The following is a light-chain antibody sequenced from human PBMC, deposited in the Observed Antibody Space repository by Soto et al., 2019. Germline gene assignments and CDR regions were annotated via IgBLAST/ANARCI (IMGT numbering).Light chain of an antibody. CDR3: QQSYTRVT. Sequence: DIQMTQSPSTLSASVGDRVTITCRASQSISRWLAWYQQKPGKAPKILIYKASSLESGVPSSLSGSGSGTEFTLTISRLQPEDFATYYCQQSYTRVTFGQGTKVDIK. V-gene: IGKV1-5*03. CDR1: QSISRW. CDR2: KAS. J-gene: IGKJ1*01.